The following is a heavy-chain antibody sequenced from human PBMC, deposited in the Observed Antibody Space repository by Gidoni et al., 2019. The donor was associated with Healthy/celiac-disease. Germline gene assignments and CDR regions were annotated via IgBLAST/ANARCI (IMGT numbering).Heavy chain of an antibody. CDR3: ERMIVVDESHAFDI. Sequence: QVTFKESAPVLVKPTETLTLTCTVSGFSLSNARLGVSWIRQPPGKALEWLAHIFSNDEKSYSTPLKSRLTISKDTSKSQVVLTMTNRDPVDTATYYCERMIVVDESHAFDIWGQGTMVTVSS. CDR2: IFSNDEK. D-gene: IGHD3-22*01. J-gene: IGHJ3*02. V-gene: IGHV2-26*01. CDR1: GFSLSNARLG.